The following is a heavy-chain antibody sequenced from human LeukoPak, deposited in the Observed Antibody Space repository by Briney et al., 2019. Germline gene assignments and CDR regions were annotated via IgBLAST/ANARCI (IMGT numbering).Heavy chain of an antibody. J-gene: IGHJ4*02. CDR1: GFTFSSYG. CDR3: ARSMGILTGYYFSPFYDY. D-gene: IGHD3-9*01. V-gene: IGHV3-30*02. Sequence: GGSLRLSCAASGFTFSSYGMHWVRQAPGKGLEWVAFIRYDGSNKYYADSVKGRFTISRDNSKNTLYLQMNSLRAEDTAVYYCARSMGILTGYYFSPFYDYWGQGTLVTVSS. CDR2: IRYDGSNK.